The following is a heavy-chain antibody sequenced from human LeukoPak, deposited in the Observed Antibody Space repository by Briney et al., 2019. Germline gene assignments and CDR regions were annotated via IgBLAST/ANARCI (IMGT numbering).Heavy chain of an antibody. CDR1: GFSFSDYY. CDR3: ARLQDCGGDRYPDY. D-gene: IGHD2-21*01. Sequence: GGSLRLSCAASGFSFSDYYMSWIRQAPGKGLKWVSYISSSGSTKYYADSVKGRFTISRDNAKNSLYLQMNSLRAEDTAVYYCARLQDCGGDRYPDYWGQGTLVTVSS. CDR2: ISSSGSTK. J-gene: IGHJ4*02. V-gene: IGHV3-11*04.